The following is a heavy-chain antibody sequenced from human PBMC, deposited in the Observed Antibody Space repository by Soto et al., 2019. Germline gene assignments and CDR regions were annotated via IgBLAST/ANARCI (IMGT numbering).Heavy chain of an antibody. CDR1: GGSISSSSYY. CDR2: IYCSGST. D-gene: IGHD6-19*01. V-gene: IGHV4-39*01. J-gene: IGHJ5*02. Sequence: PSETLSLTCTVSGGSISSSSYYWGWIRQPPGKGLEWIGSIYCSGSTYYNPSLKSRVTISVDTSKNQFSLKLSSVTAADTAVYYCARSVKAVARPNWFDPWGQGTLVTVSS. CDR3: ARSVKAVARPNWFDP.